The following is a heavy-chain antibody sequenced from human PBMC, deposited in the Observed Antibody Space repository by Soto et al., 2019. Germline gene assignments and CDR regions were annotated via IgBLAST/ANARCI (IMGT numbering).Heavy chain of an antibody. V-gene: IGHV4-59*01. Sequence: PSETLSLTCTVSGGSISSYYWSWIRQPPGKGLEWIGYIYYSGSTNYNPSLKSRVTISVDTSKNQFSLKLSSVTAADTAVYYCARVEKLGTFDYWGQETLVTVSS. D-gene: IGHD7-27*01. CDR3: ARVEKLGTFDY. J-gene: IGHJ4*02. CDR2: IYYSGST. CDR1: GGSISSYY.